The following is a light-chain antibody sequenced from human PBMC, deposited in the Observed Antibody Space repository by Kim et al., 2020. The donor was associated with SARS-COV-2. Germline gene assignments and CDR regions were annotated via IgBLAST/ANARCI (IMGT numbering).Light chain of an antibody. CDR3: QQSYSSPRFT. Sequence: GDRVNVTCRASQDIGNYLNWYQQKPGKGPRLLIYAASTVKSGVPSRFSGDGSGTDFTLVISGLQLDDFATYFCQQSYSSPRFTFGPGTKVDIK. J-gene: IGKJ3*01. CDR2: AAS. CDR1: QDIGNY. V-gene: IGKV1-39*01.